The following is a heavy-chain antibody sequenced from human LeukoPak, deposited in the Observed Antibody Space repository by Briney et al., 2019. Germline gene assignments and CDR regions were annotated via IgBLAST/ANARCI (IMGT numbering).Heavy chain of an antibody. CDR3: ARGGPATTIDY. Sequence: GGSLRLSCAASGFTCDSYEMNWVRQAPGKGLVWVSHIKSDGSSTSYADSVKGRFTISRHNSKNTLYLQMNNLRAEDTAVYYCARGGPATTIDYWGRGTLVTVSS. J-gene: IGHJ4*02. CDR1: GFTCDSYE. V-gene: IGHV3-74*01. D-gene: IGHD1-1*01. CDR2: IKSDGSST.